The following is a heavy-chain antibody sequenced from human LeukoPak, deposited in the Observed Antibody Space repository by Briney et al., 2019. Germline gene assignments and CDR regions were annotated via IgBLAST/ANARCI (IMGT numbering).Heavy chain of an antibody. D-gene: IGHD6-19*01. Sequence: ASVKVSCKASGYTFSSYDINWVRQATGQGLEWMGWMNPNSGNTGYAQKFQGRVSITRNTSIDTAYMELSSLRSGDTAVYYCARGTRIAVAGTSQRKKFDYWGQGTLVTVSS. CDR3: ARGTRIAVAGTSQRKKFDY. CDR2: MNPNSGNT. J-gene: IGHJ4*02. CDR1: GYTFSSYD. V-gene: IGHV1-8*01.